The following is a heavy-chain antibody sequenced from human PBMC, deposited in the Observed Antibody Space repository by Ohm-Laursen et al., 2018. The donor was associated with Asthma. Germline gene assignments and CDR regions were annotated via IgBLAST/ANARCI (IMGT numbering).Heavy chain of an antibody. CDR2: ISTASTFI. Sequence: SLRLSCTASGYTFSRYSIHWVRQFPGKGLEWVASISTASTFIYYADSVRGRFTISRDNAKNSLYLQMNSLRAQDTAVYYCAVRTTSAGFDVWGQGTTVTVSS. J-gene: IGHJ6*02. D-gene: IGHD1-1*01. CDR3: AVRTTSAGFDV. CDR1: GYTFSRYS. V-gene: IGHV3-21*01.